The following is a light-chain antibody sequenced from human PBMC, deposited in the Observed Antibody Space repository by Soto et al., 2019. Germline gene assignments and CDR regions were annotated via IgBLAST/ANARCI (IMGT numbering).Light chain of an antibody. CDR1: QTISSW. CDR3: QQPWT. CDR2: DAS. V-gene: IGKV1-5*01. J-gene: IGKJ1*01. Sequence: DIHMTRSPSTLSVSVLDVGTITCRASQTISSWLAWYQQKPGKAPKLLIYDASSLESGVPSRFSGSGSGTEFTLTISRLEPEDFAVYYCQQPWTFGQGTKVDIK.